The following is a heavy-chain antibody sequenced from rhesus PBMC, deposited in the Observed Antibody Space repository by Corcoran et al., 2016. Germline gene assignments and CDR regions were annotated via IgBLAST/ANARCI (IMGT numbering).Heavy chain of an antibody. CDR2: IGGRTGIT. V-gene: IGHV4-127*01. D-gene: IGHD4-29*01. Sequence: QVQLQESGPGLVKPSETLSLTCAVSGYSISSGYGWSWIRQPPGKGLEWIGYIGGRTGITHYNPSLKGRVTISKDTSKNQFSLKLSSVTAADTAVYYCARDSDYGSSSADIDVDYWGQGVLVTVSS. CDR1: GYSISSGYG. J-gene: IGHJ4*01. CDR3: ARDSDYGSSSADIDVDY.